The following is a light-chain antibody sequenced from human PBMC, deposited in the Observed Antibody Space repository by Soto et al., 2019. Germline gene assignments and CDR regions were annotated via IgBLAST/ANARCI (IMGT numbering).Light chain of an antibody. CDR2: AAS. CDR1: QGISYY. J-gene: IGKJ5*01. Sequence: IQMTHSPSVMSASVGDRVTSTCXASQGISYYLAWFQQQPGKAPKLLIYAASSLQSGVPSRFSGSGSGTDFTLTISSLQPEDFATYYCQQSYRTPPITFGQGTRLEIK. V-gene: IGKV1-39*01. CDR3: QQSYRTPPIT.